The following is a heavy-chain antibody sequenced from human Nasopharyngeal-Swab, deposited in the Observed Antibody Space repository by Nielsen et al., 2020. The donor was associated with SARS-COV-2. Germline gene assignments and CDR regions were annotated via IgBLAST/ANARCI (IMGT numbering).Heavy chain of an antibody. CDR3: ARDGGYCSSTSCYGGFDY. V-gene: IGHV3-20*04. CDR1: GFTFDDYG. CDR2: INWNGGST. D-gene: IGHD2-2*01. Sequence: GESLKISCAASGFTFDDYGMSWVRQAPGKGPEWVSGINWNGGSTGYADSVKGRSTISRDNAKNSLYLQMNSLRAEDTALYYCARDGGYCSSTSCYGGFDYWGQGTLVTVSS. J-gene: IGHJ4*02.